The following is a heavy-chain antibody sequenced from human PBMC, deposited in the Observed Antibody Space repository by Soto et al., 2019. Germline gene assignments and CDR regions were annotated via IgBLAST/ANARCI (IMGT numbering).Heavy chain of an antibody. CDR3: ARWGTTGGLDV. J-gene: IGHJ1*01. Sequence: QVQLVESGGGVVQPGSSLRVSCVGSGFTFRSYVIHWVRQAPGKGLEWVALTSYDGTNKYYDDSVRGRFTISRDNSRNTVDLQMDSLRLEDTALYYCARWGTTGGLDVWGQGTLVSVS. D-gene: IGHD3-16*01. V-gene: IGHV3-33*05. CDR2: TSYDGTNK. CDR1: GFTFRSYV.